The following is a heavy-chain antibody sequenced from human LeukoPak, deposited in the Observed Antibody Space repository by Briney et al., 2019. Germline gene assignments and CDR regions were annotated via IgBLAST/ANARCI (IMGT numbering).Heavy chain of an antibody. D-gene: IGHD6-13*01. CDR1: GGSISSSSYY. J-gene: IGHJ2*01. CDR2: IFYSGST. V-gene: IGHV4-39*07. Sequence: SQTLSLTCTVSGGSISSSSYYWGWIRQPPGKGLEWIGSIFYSGSTYYNPSLKSRVTISVDTSKNQLSLKLSSVTAADTAVYYCARSDESTAAAGWYFDLWGRGTLVTVSS. CDR3: ARSDESTAAAGWYFDL.